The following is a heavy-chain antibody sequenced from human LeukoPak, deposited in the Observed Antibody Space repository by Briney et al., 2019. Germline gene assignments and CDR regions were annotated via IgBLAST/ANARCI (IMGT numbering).Heavy chain of an antibody. CDR3: ARVRSTRDPGLYYFDY. V-gene: IGHV3-48*04. CDR2: ISSSSSTI. CDR1: GFTFSNYG. Sequence: PGGSLRLSCAASGFTFSNYGMHWVRQAPGKGLEWVSYISSSSSTIYYADSVKGRFTISRDNAKNSLYLQMNSLRAEDTAVYYCARVRSTRDPGLYYFDYWGQGTLVTVSS. J-gene: IGHJ4*02. D-gene: IGHD2-2*01.